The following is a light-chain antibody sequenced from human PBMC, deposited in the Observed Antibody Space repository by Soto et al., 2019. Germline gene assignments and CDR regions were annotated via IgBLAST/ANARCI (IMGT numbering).Light chain of an antibody. CDR3: QSYDTSLSGSLV. CDR2: GDN. CDR1: RSNIGAGYD. Sequence: QPVLTQPPSVSGAPGQRVTFSCTGSRSNIGAGYDVHWYQQLPGAAPKLLVYGDNNRPSGVPDRFSGSKSDTSASLAITGLQAEDEADYYCQSYDTSLSGSLVFGGGTKLTVL. V-gene: IGLV1-40*01. J-gene: IGLJ3*02.